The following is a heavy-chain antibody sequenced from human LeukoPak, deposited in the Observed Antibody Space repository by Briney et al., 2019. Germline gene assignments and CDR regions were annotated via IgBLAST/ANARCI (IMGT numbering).Heavy chain of an antibody. J-gene: IGHJ4*02. CDR1: GFTFSDYY. V-gene: IGHV3-11*01. CDR3: ARDLEPSSGSTFDY. CDR2: ISSSGSTK. D-gene: IGHD3-3*01. Sequence: GGSLRLSCAASGFTFSDYYMSWIRQAPGKGREWVSYISSSGSTKYYAGSVKGRFTISRDNAKNSLYLQMNSLRAEDTAVYYCARDLEPSSGSTFDYWGQGTLVTVSS.